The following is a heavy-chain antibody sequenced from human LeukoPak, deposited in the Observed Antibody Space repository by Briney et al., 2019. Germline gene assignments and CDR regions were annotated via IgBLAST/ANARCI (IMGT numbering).Heavy chain of an antibody. CDR2: IIPILGIA. J-gene: IGHJ4*02. D-gene: IGHD5-18*01. CDR1: GYTFTSYY. CDR3: ASQTGYSYGLWYFDY. Sequence: SVKVSCKASGYTFTSYYMHWVRQAPGQGLEWMGRIIPILGIANYAQKFQGRVTITADKSTSTAYMELSSLRSEDTAVYYCASQTGYSYGLWYFDYWGQGTLVTVSS. V-gene: IGHV1-69*02.